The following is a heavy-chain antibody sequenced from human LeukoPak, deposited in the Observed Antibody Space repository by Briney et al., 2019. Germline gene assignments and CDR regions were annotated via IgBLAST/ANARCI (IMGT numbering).Heavy chain of an antibody. J-gene: IGHJ5*02. Sequence: GGSLRLSCAASGFIFSSYEMNWVRQAPGKGLEWISYINSGSTTISYADSVKGRFTVSRDNAKNSLYLQMNSLRVEDTAVYYCVRDPLSSAPWGQGTLVTVSS. CDR3: VRDPLSSAP. V-gene: IGHV3-48*03. CDR1: GFIFSSYE. CDR2: INSGSTTI. D-gene: IGHD3-10*01.